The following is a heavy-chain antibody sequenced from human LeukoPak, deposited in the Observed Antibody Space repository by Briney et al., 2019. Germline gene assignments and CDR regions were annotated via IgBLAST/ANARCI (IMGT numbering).Heavy chain of an antibody. D-gene: IGHD3-10*01. CDR1: GFTFSSYA. J-gene: IGHJ4*02. V-gene: IGHV3-53*01. CDR3: ATVSAFFYDSGSYYTFDY. CDR2: IYNEGST. Sequence: GGSLRLSCAASGFTFSSYAMSWVRQAPGRGLEWVSIIYNEGSTYYADSMKGRFTISRDNSKNTLYLQVNSLRAEDTAMYYCATVSAFFYDSGSYYTFDYWGQGTLVTVSS.